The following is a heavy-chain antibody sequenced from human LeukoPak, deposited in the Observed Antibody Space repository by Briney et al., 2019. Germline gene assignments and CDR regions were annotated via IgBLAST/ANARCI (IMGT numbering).Heavy chain of an antibody. D-gene: IGHD5-18*01. J-gene: IGHJ4*02. CDR3: ARVGGYSYGLYYFDY. CDR1: GFTISSGYF. CDR2: IYHSGST. V-gene: IGHV4-38-2*02. Sequence: SETLSLTCTVSGFTISSGYFRGWIRHPPGKGLEWIGSIYHSGSTYYNPSLKSRVTISVDTSKNQFSLKLSSVTAADTAVYYCARVGGYSYGLYYFDYWGQGTLVTVSS.